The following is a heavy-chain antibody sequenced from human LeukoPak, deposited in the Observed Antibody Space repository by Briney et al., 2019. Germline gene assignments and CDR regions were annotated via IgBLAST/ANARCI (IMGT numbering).Heavy chain of an antibody. V-gene: IGHV3-21*01. CDR2: ITSSSSHM. CDR1: GFTFSSYS. D-gene: IGHD3-3*01. CDR3: ARATSDFWSGYYYYYYYGMDV. Sequence: PGGSLRLSCAASGFTFSSYSMNWVRQAPGKGLEWVSSITSSSSHMYYANSLKGRFTISRDNAKNSLYLQMNSLRAEDTAVYYCARATSDFWSGYYYYYYYGMDVWGQGTTVTVSS. J-gene: IGHJ6*02.